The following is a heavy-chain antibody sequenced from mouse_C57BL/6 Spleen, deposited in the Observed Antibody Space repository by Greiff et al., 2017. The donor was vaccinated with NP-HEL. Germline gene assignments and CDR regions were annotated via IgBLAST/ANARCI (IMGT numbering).Heavy chain of an antibody. CDR3: ARGSIYYGYDGFAY. CDR1: GFTFSDYG. J-gene: IGHJ3*01. Sequence: DVKLVESGGGLVKPGGSLKLSCAASGFTFSDYGMHWVRQAPEKGLEWVAYISSGSSTIYYADTVKGRFTISRDNAKNTLFLQMTSLRSEDTAMYYCARGSIYYGYDGFAYWGQGTLVTVSA. D-gene: IGHD2-2*01. CDR2: ISSGSSTI. V-gene: IGHV5-17*01.